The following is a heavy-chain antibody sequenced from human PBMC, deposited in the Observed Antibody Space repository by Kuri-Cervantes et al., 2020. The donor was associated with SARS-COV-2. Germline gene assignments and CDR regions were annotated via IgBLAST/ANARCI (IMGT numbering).Heavy chain of an antibody. CDR2: ISGYSGNT. CDR1: GYTFTSYG. CDR3: ARGDFTAGFY. V-gene: IGHV1-18*01. J-gene: IGHJ4*02. Sequence: ASVKVSCKASGYTFTSYGISWVRQAPGQGLEWMGWISGYSGNTDYAQRVQDRLILTRDISTSTAYMELKSLRFDDSAVYFCARGDFTAGFYWGQGTQVTVSS. D-gene: IGHD1-26*01.